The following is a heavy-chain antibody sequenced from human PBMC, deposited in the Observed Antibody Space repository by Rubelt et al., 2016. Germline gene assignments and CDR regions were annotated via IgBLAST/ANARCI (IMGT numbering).Heavy chain of an antibody. CDR1: GYTFTSYY. D-gene: IGHD4-17*01. CDR2: INPSGVST. J-gene: IGHJ4*02. V-gene: IGHV1-46*01. CDR3: ARAASTVTTLLDLGY. Sequence: QVQLVQSGAEVKKPGASVKVSCKASGYTFTSYYMPWVRQAPGQGLEWMGIINPSGVSTSYEQKVKGRVTRTRETSTSTVYMELSSLRSGDTAVYYCARAASTVTTLLDLGYWGQGTLVTVSS.